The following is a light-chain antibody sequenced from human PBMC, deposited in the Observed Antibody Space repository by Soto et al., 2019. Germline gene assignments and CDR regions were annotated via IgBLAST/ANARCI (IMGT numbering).Light chain of an antibody. CDR2: AAS. CDR3: QQRNSYLT. V-gene: IGKV1-9*01. Sequence: DIQLTQSPSFLSASVGDRVTITCRASQGISSYLAWYQQKPWKAPKLLIYAASTWQSRVPSRFSGRGSGTEFTLTISSLQPEDFATYYWQQRNSYLTYGGGTKVEI. J-gene: IGKJ4*01. CDR1: QGISSY.